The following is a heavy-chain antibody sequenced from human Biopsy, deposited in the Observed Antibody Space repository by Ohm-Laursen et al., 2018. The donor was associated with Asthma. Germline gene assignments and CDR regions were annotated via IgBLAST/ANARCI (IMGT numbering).Heavy chain of an antibody. Sequence: SVKVSCNTSGYTFNSAGITWVRQAPGQGLEWMGWISVYNGNTKVAQKLQDRVTMITDTSTSTAYMELRNLRSDDTAVYFCARAVDYSHYYGIDVWGQGTTVTVS. CDR3: ARAVDYSHYYGIDV. CDR1: GYTFNSAG. V-gene: IGHV1-18*01. D-gene: IGHD3-10*01. CDR2: ISVYNGNT. J-gene: IGHJ6*02.